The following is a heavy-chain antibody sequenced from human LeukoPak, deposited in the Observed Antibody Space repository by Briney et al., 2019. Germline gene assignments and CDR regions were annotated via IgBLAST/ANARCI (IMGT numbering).Heavy chain of an antibody. CDR1: GGSFSGYY. Sequence: PSETLSLTCAVYGGSFSGYYWSWIRQPPGKGLEWIGEINHSGSTNYNPSLKSRVTISVDTSKNQFSLKLSSVTAADTAVYYCTRGRIAAGGIWFDPWGQGTLVTVSS. D-gene: IGHD6-13*01. V-gene: IGHV4-34*01. CDR3: TRGRIAAGGIWFDP. CDR2: INHSGST. J-gene: IGHJ5*02.